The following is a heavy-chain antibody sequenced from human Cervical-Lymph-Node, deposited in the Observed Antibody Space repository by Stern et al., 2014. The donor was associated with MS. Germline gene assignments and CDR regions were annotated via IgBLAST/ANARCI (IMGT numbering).Heavy chain of an antibody. CDR3: VKRGITEVRGVRLGDY. V-gene: IGHV3-30*18. Sequence: QVQLVQSGGGVVQPGRSLRLTCTVSVFTFSSYGMHWVRQAPGKGLEWVSVISYDGSDTYYAESVKGRFTISRDNSKNTLYLEMRSLRPEDTAVYYCVKRGITEVRGVRLGDYWGPGTLVIVSS. CDR2: ISYDGSDT. J-gene: IGHJ4*02. D-gene: IGHD3-10*01. CDR1: VFTFSSYG.